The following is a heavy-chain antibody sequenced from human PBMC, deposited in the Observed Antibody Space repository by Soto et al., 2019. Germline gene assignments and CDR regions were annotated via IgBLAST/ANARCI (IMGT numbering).Heavy chain of an antibody. CDR2: IHDSGIT. V-gene: IGHV4-31*03. Sequence: QVQPQESGPGLVKPTQSLSLTCTVSGGSVSSGGRNWSWIREHPGKVLEWIGYIHDSGITFYNPSLKGRVSTSIDTSKNQCSLKLTSVTAADTAVYYCARAFRITTFAPFFDFWGRGALVTVSS. J-gene: IGHJ4*02. D-gene: IGHD3-9*01. CDR3: ARAFRITTFAPFFDF. CDR1: GGSVSSGGRN.